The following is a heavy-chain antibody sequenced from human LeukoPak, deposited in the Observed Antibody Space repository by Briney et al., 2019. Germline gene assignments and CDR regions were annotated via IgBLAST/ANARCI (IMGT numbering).Heavy chain of an antibody. CDR2: IYYSGST. Sequence: SETLSLTCTVSGGSMSSRSYYWGWIRQPPGEGLEWIGSIYYSGSTYYNPSLKSRVTISVDTSKNQFSLKLSSVTAADTAVYYCAGPPIIAPWGQGTLVTVSS. CDR1: GGSMSSRSYY. J-gene: IGHJ5*02. CDR3: AGPPIIAP. V-gene: IGHV4-39*01. D-gene: IGHD6-13*01.